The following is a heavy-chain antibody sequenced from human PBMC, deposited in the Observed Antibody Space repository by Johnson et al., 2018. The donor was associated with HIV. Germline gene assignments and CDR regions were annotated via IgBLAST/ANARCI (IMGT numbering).Heavy chain of an antibody. CDR1: GFTFSSYA. Sequence: VQLVESGGGVVQPGRSLRLSCAASGFTFSSYAMHWVRQAPGKGLEWVAVISYDGSNKYYADSVRGRFTIPRDNSKNTLYLQMNSLRAEDTAVYYCARDAPFHITPDEFDAFDIWGQGTMVTVSS. D-gene: IGHD2-21*01. V-gene: IGHV3-30-3*01. CDR3: ARDAPFHITPDEFDAFDI. CDR2: ISYDGSNK. J-gene: IGHJ3*02.